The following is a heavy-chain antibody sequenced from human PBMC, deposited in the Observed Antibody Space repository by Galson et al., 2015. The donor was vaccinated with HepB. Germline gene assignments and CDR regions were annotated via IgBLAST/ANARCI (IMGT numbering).Heavy chain of an antibody. D-gene: IGHD1-20*01. CDR2: TYYRAKWYN. V-gene: IGHV6-1*01. CDR3: AKVTGTIYYYGLDV. Sequence: CAISGDSVSNNNAAWNWTRESPSRGLEWLGRTYYRAKWYNDYAESVRSRITINPDTSKNQVSLHLNSVTPEDTATYYCAKVTGTIYYYGLDVWGQGTTVTVSS. J-gene: IGHJ6*02. CDR1: GDSVSNNNAA.